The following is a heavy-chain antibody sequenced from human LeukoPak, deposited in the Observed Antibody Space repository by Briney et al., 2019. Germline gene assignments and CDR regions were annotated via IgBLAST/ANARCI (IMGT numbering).Heavy chain of an antibody. Sequence: GGSLRLSCVGSGFTFSNYVMIWVRQAPGKGLEWVSAVDGRGTYTRYTDSVQGRFTISRDNSKNTLYLQMDTLRAEDTAVYFCANGQLWSPSHWGQGTLVTVSS. J-gene: IGHJ4*02. CDR1: GFTFSNYV. D-gene: IGHD5-18*01. CDR3: ANGQLWSPSH. V-gene: IGHV3-23*01. CDR2: VDGRGTYT.